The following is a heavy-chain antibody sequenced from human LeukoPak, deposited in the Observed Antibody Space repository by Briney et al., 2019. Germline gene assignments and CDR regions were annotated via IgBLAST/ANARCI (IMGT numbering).Heavy chain of an antibody. J-gene: IGHJ3*02. Sequence: PGGSLRLSCAASGFIFHSYWMSWARQAPGKGLEWVANIKQDASEKQYVDSVKGRFTISRDNAKNSLYLEMISLRVEDTAVYYCARCEEGSVAFHIWGQGTMVTVSS. CDR3: ARCEEGSVAFHI. CDR2: IKQDASEK. V-gene: IGHV3-7*01. CDR1: GFIFHSYW.